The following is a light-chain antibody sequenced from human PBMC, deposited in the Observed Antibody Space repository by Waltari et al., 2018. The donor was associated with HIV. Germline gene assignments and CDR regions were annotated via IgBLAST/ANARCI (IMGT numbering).Light chain of an antibody. Sequence: DIQMTQSPSSLSASVGARVPITCRASQGISNSLAWYQQKPGKAPKLLLYAASRLESGVPSRFSGSGSGTDYTLTISSLQPEDFATYYCQQYYSTPQFGQGTKVEIK. J-gene: IGKJ1*01. CDR1: QGISNS. V-gene: IGKV1-NL1*01. CDR2: AAS. CDR3: QQYYSTPQ.